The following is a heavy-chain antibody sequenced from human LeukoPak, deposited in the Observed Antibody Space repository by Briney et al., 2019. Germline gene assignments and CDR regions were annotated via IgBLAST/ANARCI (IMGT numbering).Heavy chain of an antibody. CDR2: ISGSGGST. V-gene: IGHV3-23*01. J-gene: IGHJ4*02. D-gene: IGHD5-12*01. CDR1: GFTFSSYA. CDR3: ARGGGYAWDY. Sequence: PGGSLRLSCAASGFTFSSYAMSWVRQAPGKGLEWVSAISGSGGSTYYADSVKGRFTISRDNSKNTLYLQVNSLRADDTAVYYCARGGGYAWDYWGQGTLVSVSS.